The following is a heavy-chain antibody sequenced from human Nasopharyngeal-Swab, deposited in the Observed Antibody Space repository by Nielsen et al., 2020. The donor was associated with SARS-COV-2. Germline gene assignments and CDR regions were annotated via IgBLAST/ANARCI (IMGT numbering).Heavy chain of an antibody. CDR1: GFTFRSYA. Sequence: ESLKIPCAASGFTFRSYAMSWVRQAPGKGLEWVSAISGSGGSTYYADSVKGRFTISRDNSKNTLYLQMNSLRAEDTAVYYCANRPIDYWGQGTLVTVSS. J-gene: IGHJ4*02. CDR2: ISGSGGST. V-gene: IGHV3-23*01. CDR3: ANRPIDY.